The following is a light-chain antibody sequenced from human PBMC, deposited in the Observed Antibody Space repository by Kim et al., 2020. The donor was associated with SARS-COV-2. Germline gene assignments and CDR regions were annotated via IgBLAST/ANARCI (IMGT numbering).Light chain of an antibody. CDR2: GAS. J-gene: IGKJ2*01. CDR1: QSVSTN. Sequence: SVSPGERATLYCRASQSVSTNLAWYQQKPGQAPGLLIYGASTRATGVPDRFSGSGSGTEFTLTISSLQPEDFAVYYCQQCDTWPHTFGQGTKLEI. V-gene: IGKV3-15*01. CDR3: QQCDTWPHT.